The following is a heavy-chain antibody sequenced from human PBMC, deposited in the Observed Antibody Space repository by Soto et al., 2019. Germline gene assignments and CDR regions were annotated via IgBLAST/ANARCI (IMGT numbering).Heavy chain of an antibody. V-gene: IGHV3-23*01. D-gene: IGHD6-19*01. Sequence: EVQLLESGGGLVRPGESLRLSCAASGFNFNKYAMSWVRQAPGEGLEWVSGISCCGGTASYADSVKGRLTIARDDAKNTLYWDMNSLRVEDTAEYYCAKSDGQQWLLPHLENWGRGTLVTVS. CDR1: GFNFNKYA. J-gene: IGHJ4*02. CDR2: ISCCGGTA. CDR3: AKSDGQQWLLPHLEN.